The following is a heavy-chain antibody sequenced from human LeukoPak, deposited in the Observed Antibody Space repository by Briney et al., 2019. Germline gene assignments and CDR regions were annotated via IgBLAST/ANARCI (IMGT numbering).Heavy chain of an antibody. CDR2: ISSSSSYI. V-gene: IGHV3-21*01. CDR1: GFTFSSYS. CDR3: ARDASYSSGSAFDI. Sequence: GGSLRLSCAASGFTFSSYSMNWVRQAPGKGLEWVSSISSSSSYIYYADSVKGRFTISRDNAKNSPYLQMNSLRAEDTAVYYCARDASYSSGSAFDIWGQGTMVTVSS. J-gene: IGHJ3*02. D-gene: IGHD6-19*01.